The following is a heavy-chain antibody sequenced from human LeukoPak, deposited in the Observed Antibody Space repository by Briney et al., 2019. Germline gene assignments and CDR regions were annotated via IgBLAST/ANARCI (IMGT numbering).Heavy chain of an antibody. Sequence: SGTLSLTCAVYGGSFSGYYWSWIRQPPGKGLEWIGEINHSGSTNYNPSLKSRVTISVDTSKNQFSLKLSSVTAADTAVYYCARGRFTYYDFWSGYNRAEYFQHWGQGTLVTVSS. CDR1: GGSFSGYY. J-gene: IGHJ1*01. V-gene: IGHV4-34*01. CDR3: ARGRFTYYDFWSGYNRAEYFQH. CDR2: INHSGST. D-gene: IGHD3-3*01.